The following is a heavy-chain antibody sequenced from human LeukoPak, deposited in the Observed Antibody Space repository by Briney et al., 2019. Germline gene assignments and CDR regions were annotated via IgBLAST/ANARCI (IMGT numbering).Heavy chain of an antibody. CDR3: ARRERLGYSYGRGTLDI. J-gene: IGHJ3*02. Sequence: GGSLRLSCSASGFTFSTYAMHWVRQAPGKGLEYVSVISSNGGSTYYADSVKGRFTISRDNSKNTLYLQMNSLRAEDTAVYYCARRERLGYSYGRGTLDIWGQGTMVTVSS. CDR1: GFTFSTYA. CDR2: ISSNGGST. D-gene: IGHD5-18*01. V-gene: IGHV3-64*04.